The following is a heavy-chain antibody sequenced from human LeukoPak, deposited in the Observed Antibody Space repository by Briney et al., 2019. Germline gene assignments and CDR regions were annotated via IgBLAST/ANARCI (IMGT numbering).Heavy chain of an antibody. V-gene: IGHV3-74*01. Sequence: GGSLRLSCAVTGFNLRTYWIHWVRHSPGRGLEWVARINGEGSRISYADSVRGRFTISRDNAKNTAYLQMSSLRAEDTALYYCARDTGYYYYGMDVWGQGTTVVVSS. D-gene: IGHD4-11*01. J-gene: IGHJ6*02. CDR3: ARDTGYYYYGMDV. CDR1: GFNLRTYW. CDR2: INGEGSRI.